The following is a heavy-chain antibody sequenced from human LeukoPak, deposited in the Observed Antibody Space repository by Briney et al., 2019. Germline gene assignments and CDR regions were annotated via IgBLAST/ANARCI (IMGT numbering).Heavy chain of an antibody. CDR2: ISSGSSDT. J-gene: IGHJ4*02. V-gene: IGHV3-11*06. CDR1: GFTFTDYY. D-gene: IGHD5-24*01. Sequence: GGSLRLSCAASGFTFTDYYMSWIRQAPGKGLEWLSYISSGSSDTNYADSVKGRFTISRDNAKNSLYPQMNSLRAEDTAIYYCASSGYNYGFDYWGQGTLVTVSS. CDR3: ASSGYNYGFDY.